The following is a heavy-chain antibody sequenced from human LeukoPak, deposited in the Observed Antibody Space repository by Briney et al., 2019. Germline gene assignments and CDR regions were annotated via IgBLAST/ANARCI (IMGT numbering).Heavy chain of an antibody. J-gene: IGHJ6*03. D-gene: IGHD6-19*01. CDR2: INHSGST. V-gene: IGHV4-34*01. CDR3: ARVLAVAGIYYYYYYYMDV. Sequence: TSETLSLTCAVYGGSFSGYYWSWIRQPPGKGLEWIGEINHSGSTNYNPSLKNRVTISVDTSKNQFSLKLSSVTAADTAAYYCARVLAVAGIYYYYYYYMDVWGKGTTVTVSS. CDR1: GGSFSGYY.